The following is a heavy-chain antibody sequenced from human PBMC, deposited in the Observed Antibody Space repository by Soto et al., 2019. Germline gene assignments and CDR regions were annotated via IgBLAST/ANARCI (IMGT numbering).Heavy chain of an antibody. Sequence: NPSETLSLTCTVSGGSISGYYWSWIRQPPGKGLEWIGYIYYSGSTNYNPSLKSRVTISVDTSKNQFSLKLSSVTAADTAVYYCARRYCSGGSCYSGFDYWGQGTLVTVSS. V-gene: IGHV4-59*01. CDR3: ARRYCSGGSCYSGFDY. J-gene: IGHJ4*02. CDR2: IYYSGST. CDR1: GGSISGYY. D-gene: IGHD2-15*01.